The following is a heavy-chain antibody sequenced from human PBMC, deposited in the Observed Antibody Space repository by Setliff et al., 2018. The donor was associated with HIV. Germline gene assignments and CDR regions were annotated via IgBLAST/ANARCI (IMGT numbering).Heavy chain of an antibody. D-gene: IGHD2-8*01. V-gene: IGHV3-7*01. CDR3: AALSLRTNAVYGVISTRFDP. J-gene: IGHJ5*02. CDR2: IKQDGSEK. CDR1: GFTFSSYW. Sequence: GGSLRLSCAASGFTFSSYWMSWVRQAPGKGLEWVANIKQDGSEKYYVDSVKGRFSISRDNPKNSLYLQMNSLRADDTAVYYCAALSLRTNAVYGVISTRFDPWGQGTLVTVSS.